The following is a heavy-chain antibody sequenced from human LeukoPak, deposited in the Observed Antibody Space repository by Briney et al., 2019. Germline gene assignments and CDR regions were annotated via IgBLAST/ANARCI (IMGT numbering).Heavy chain of an antibody. D-gene: IGHD2-21*01. J-gene: IGHJ4*02. CDR1: GFTFSTYA. CDR2: ISFDGTNK. Sequence: GGSLRLSCVASGFTFSTYAMHWVRQAPGKGLEWVAAISFDGTNKYYADSVKGRFTISRDHSKNTLYLQMDSLRPEDATVYYCARDRGCSGNCYSFFDYWGQGTLVTVSS. V-gene: IGHV3-30-3*01. CDR3: ARDRGCSGNCYSFFDY.